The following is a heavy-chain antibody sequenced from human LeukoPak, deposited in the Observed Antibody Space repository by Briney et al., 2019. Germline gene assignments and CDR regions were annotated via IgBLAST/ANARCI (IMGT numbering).Heavy chain of an antibody. D-gene: IGHD3-22*01. Sequence: SVKVSCKASGGTFSSYAISWVRQAPGQGLEWMGGIIPILGTANYAQKFQGRVTITADESTSTAYMELSSLRSEDTAVYYCAVGTMIVVVITPYYYHGMDVWGQGTTVTVSS. J-gene: IGHJ6*02. CDR3: AVGTMIVVVITPYYYHGMDV. V-gene: IGHV1-69*13. CDR2: IIPILGTA. CDR1: GGTFSSYA.